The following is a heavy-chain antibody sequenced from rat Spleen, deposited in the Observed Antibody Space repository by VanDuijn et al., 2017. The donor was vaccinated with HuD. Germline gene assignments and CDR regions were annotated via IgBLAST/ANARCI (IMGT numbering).Heavy chain of an antibody. CDR1: GFTFSDYY. V-gene: IGHV5-29*01. CDR3: ARHSASSFDY. CDR2: TSYDGSNT. Sequence: EVQLVESDGGLVQPGRSLKLSCAASGFTFSDYYMAWVRQAPTKGLEGVATTSYDGSNTYYRDSVKGRFTITRENTKSTLYLQMDSLRSEDTATYYCARHSASSFDYWGQGVMVTVSS. J-gene: IGHJ2*01.